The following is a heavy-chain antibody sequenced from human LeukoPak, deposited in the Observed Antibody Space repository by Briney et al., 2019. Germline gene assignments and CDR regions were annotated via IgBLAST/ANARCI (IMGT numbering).Heavy chain of an antibody. CDR3: AHGTVYQLDY. Sequence: GGSLRLSCAASGFSFSSDGMSWVRQAPGKGLEWVSGILGGAGSTYYADSVKGRFIISRDNSKNTLYLQMNSLRAEDTAVYYCAHGTVYQLDYWGQGTLVTVSS. J-gene: IGHJ4*02. CDR1: GFSFSSDG. CDR2: ILGGAGST. V-gene: IGHV3-23*01. D-gene: IGHD2-8*01.